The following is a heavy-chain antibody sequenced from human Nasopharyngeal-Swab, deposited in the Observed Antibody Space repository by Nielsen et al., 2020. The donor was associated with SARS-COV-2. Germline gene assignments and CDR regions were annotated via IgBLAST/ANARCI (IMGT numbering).Heavy chain of an antibody. CDR3: AREPPLRVLDWLSPTHYYFDY. J-gene: IGHJ4*02. V-gene: IGHV1-2*06. CDR2: INPNSGGT. D-gene: IGHD3/OR15-3a*01. CDR1: GYTFTGYY. Sequence: ASVKVSCKASGYTFTGYYMHWVRQAPGQGLEWMGRINPNSGGTNYAQKFQGRVTMTRDTSTSTAYMELSRLRSDDTAVYYCAREPPLRVLDWLSPTHYYFDYWGKGTLVTVSS.